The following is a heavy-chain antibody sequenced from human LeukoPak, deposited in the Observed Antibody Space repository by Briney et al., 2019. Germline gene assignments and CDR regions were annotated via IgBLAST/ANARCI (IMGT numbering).Heavy chain of an antibody. J-gene: IGHJ4*02. D-gene: IGHD3-22*01. CDR1: GFTFSSYG. CDR3: ARNSSDRPFDY. CDR2: IIVSGTYT. V-gene: IGHV3-23*05. Sequence: GGSLRLSCAASGFTFSSYGMHWVRQAPGKGLEWLSTIIVSGTYTYYADSVKGRFTISRDNSKNTLHLQMDSLRVEDTAVYFCARNSSDRPFDYWGQGTLVTVSS.